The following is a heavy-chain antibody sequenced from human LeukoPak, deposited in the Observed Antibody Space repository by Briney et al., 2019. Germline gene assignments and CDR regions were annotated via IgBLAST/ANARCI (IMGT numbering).Heavy chain of an antibody. CDR1: GGDTVSGGSFSNYY. D-gene: IGHD3-10*01. J-gene: IGHJ6*02. Sequence: KSSETLSLTCTVSGGDTVSGGSFSNYYWTWIRQPPGKGLEWIGYSGSANYNPSLKSRVTISIDTSKRHFSLTLSSVTAADTAVYYCARTSRHYGSGKNLTPWPAGLDVWGQGTTVTVS. CDR3: ARTSRHYGSGKNLTPWPAGLDV. V-gene: IGHV4-59*01. CDR2: SGSA.